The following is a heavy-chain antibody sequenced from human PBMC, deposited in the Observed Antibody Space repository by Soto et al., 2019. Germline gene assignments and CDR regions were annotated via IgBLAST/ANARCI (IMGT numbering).Heavy chain of an antibody. Sequence: QVQLVQSGAEVKKPGASVKVSCKASGYTFTGYYMHWVRQAPGQGLEWMGWINPNSGGTNYAQKFQGWVTMTRDTSISTAYMELSRLRSDDTAVYYGARDRDVAAALSHKGGGDNYYGMDVWGQGTTVTVSS. D-gene: IGHD6-13*01. CDR2: INPNSGGT. V-gene: IGHV1-2*04. J-gene: IGHJ6*02. CDR3: ARDRDVAAALSHKGGGDNYYGMDV. CDR1: GYTFTGYY.